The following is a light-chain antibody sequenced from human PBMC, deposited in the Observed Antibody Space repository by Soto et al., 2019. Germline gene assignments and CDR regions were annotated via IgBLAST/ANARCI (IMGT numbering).Light chain of an antibody. V-gene: IGKV1-5*03. J-gene: IGKJ1*01. CDR2: KAS. Sequence: DIQMTQSPSTLSASVGDRVTITCRASQSISSWLAWYQQKPGKAPKLLIYKASSLESGVPSRFSGSGSGTEFTLTIRSLQPDDVATYDCQQYNSYSKTFGQGTKVEIK. CDR1: QSISSW. CDR3: QQYNSYSKT.